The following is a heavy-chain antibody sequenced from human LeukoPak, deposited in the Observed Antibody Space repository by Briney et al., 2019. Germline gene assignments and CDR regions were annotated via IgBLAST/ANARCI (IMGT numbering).Heavy chain of an antibody. Sequence: SETLSLTCAVYGGSFSGYYWSWIRQPPGKGLEWIGEINHSGSTNYNPSLKSRVTISVDTSKNQFSLKLSSVTAADTAVYYCARNLWFGELLWVYWGQGTLVTVSS. CDR2: INHSGST. J-gene: IGHJ4*02. D-gene: IGHD3-10*01. V-gene: IGHV4-34*01. CDR3: ARNLWFGELLWVY. CDR1: GGSFSGYY.